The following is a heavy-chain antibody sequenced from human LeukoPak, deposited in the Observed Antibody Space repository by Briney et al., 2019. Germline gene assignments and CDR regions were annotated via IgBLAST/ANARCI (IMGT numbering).Heavy chain of an antibody. Sequence: PGGSLRLSCAASGFTSSRYWMSWVRQAPGKGLEWVANIKQDGSEKHYVDSVEGRFTISRDNAKNSLYLQMNSLRAEDAAVYYCARSTSYVDYWGQGTLVTVCS. CDR1: GFTSSRYW. CDR2: IKQDGSEK. D-gene: IGHD2/OR15-2a*01. CDR3: ARSTSYVDY. V-gene: IGHV3-7*01. J-gene: IGHJ4*02.